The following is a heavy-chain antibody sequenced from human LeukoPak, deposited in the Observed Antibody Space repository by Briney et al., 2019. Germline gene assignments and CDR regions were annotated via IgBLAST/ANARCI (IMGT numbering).Heavy chain of an antibody. CDR2: ISSSGSTI. V-gene: IGHV3-11*04. CDR3: ARDLYSSSWYSGPAR. D-gene: IGHD6-13*01. Sequence: GGSLRLSCAASGFTFSDYYMSWIRQAPGKGLEWVSYISSSGSTIYYADSVKGRFTISRDNAKNSLYLQMNSLRAEDTAVYYCARDLYSSSWYSGPARWGQGTLVTVSS. J-gene: IGHJ4*02. CDR1: GFTFSDYY.